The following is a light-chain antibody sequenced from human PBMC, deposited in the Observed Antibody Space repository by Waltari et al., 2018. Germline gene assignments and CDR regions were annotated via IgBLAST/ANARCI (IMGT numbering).Light chain of an antibody. CDR2: EVT. CDR1: SSDVGGYNL. J-gene: IGLJ2*01. CDR3: CSFAGSATSVV. V-gene: IGLV2-23*02. Sequence: QSALTQPASVSGSPGQSITISCTGTSSDVGGYNLVSWYQQHPGKAPKFIIYEVTKWPSGVSNRCSGSKSGNTASLTISGLQAEDEADYYCCSFAGSATSVVFGGGTKLTVL.